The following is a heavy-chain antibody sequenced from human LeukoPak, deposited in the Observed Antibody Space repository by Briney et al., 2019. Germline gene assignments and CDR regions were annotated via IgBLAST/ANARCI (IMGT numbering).Heavy chain of an antibody. V-gene: IGHV3-74*01. CDR2: INSDGSST. CDR3: ATGNCGGDCYSGY. D-gene: IGHD2-21*02. Sequence: GGSLRLSCEVSGFTFRSTWMHWVRQAPGKGLVWVSRINSDGSSTSYADSVKGRFTISRDNAKNTLYLQMNGLRAEDTAVYYCATGNCGGDCYSGYWGQGTPVTVSS. CDR1: GFTFRSTW. J-gene: IGHJ4*02.